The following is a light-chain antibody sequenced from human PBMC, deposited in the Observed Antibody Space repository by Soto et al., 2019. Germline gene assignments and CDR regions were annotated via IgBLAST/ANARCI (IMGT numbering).Light chain of an antibody. CDR3: RSYTTSSTL. CDR2: DVS. J-gene: IGLJ1*01. CDR1: SSDVGGYNY. Sequence: QSALTQPASVSGSPGQSITISCTGTSSDVGGYNYVSWYQQHPGKAPKLMIYDVSNRPSGVSDRFSGSKSGNTASLTISGLQAEDEAHYSCRSYTTSSTLFGTGTKLTVL. V-gene: IGLV2-14*01.